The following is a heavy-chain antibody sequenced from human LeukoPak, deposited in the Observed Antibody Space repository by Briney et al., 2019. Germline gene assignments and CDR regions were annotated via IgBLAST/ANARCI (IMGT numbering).Heavy chain of an antibody. Sequence: ASVKLSCKASGYTFTSYGISWVRQAPGQGLEWMGWISAYNGNTNYAQNLQGRVTMTTDTSTSTAYMELRSLRSDDTAVYYCARAGGRRFPIVVVPAATLNWFDPWGQGTLVTVCS. CDR3: ARAGGRRFPIVVVPAATLNWFDP. CDR2: ISAYNGNT. CDR1: GYTFTSYG. D-gene: IGHD2-2*01. V-gene: IGHV1-18*01. J-gene: IGHJ5*02.